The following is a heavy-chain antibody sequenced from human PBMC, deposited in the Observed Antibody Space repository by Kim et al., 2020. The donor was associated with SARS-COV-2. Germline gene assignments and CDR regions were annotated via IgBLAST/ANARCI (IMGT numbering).Heavy chain of an antibody. Sequence: SETLSLTCAVYGGSFSGYYWSWIRQPPGKGLEWIGEINHSGSTNYNPSLKSRVTISVDTSKNQFSLKLSSVTAADTAVYYCARKASASSPGPFDPWGQGTLVTVSS. CDR3: ARKASASSPGPFDP. D-gene: IGHD2-15*01. CDR1: GGSFSGYY. CDR2: INHSGST. V-gene: IGHV4-34*01. J-gene: IGHJ5*02.